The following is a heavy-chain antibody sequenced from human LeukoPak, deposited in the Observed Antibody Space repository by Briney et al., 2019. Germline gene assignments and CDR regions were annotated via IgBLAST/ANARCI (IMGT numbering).Heavy chain of an antibody. Sequence: GGSLRLSCAASGFTFSRYWMSWVSQAPGKGMEWLANIKEDGSEKYYVDSVKGRFTISRDNAKNSLYLQMNSLRAEDTSVYYCASGSREWWGQGTLVTVSS. V-gene: IGHV3-7*01. CDR2: IKEDGSEK. CDR1: GFTFSRYW. J-gene: IGHJ4*02. D-gene: IGHD3-10*01. CDR3: ASGSREW.